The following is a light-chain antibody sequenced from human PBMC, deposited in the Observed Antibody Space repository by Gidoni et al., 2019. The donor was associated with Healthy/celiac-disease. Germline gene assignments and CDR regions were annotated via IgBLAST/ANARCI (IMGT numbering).Light chain of an antibody. CDR2: GES. CDR3: QQYNNWPPVT. J-gene: IGKJ1*01. V-gene: IGKV3-15*01. Sequence: EIVITQSPATLSVSPGERTNLSCRASQSVSSNLAWYQQKPAQAPRLLLDGESTRATGIPARFSGSGSGTEFTLTISSLQSEDFAVYYCQQYNNWPPVTFGQGTKVEIK. CDR1: QSVSSN.